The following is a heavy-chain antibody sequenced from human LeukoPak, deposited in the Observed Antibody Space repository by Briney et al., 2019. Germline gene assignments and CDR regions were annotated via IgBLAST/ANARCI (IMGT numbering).Heavy chain of an antibody. D-gene: IGHD3-16*01. CDR1: GFTFSSYG. Sequence: GGSLRLSCAASGFTFSSYGMHWVRQAPGKGLEWVAFIRYDGSNKYYADSVKGRFTISRDNSKNTLYLQMNSLRAEDTAVYYWPKIRGGGNGLGLPWFAPGGRETWATVPP. V-gene: IGHV3-30*02. J-gene: IGHJ5*02. CDR2: IRYDGSNK. CDR3: PKIRGGGNGLGLPWFAP.